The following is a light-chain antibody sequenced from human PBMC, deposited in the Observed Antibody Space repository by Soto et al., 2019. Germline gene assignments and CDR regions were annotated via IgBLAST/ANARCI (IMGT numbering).Light chain of an antibody. CDR1: QSVSTR. CDR3: QQYYDYPWT. CDR2: DAS. V-gene: IGKV1-5*01. J-gene: IGKJ1*01. Sequence: DIQMTQSPFTLSASVGDRVTITCRASQSVSTRLAWHQQKPGKAPKVLIYDASNLETGVPSRFSGSGSGREFTLTISSLQPDDFATYYCQQYYDYPWTFGQGTKVDIK.